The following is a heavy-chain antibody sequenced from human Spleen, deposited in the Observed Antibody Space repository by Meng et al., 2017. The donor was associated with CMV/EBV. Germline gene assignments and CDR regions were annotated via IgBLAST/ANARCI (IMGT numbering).Heavy chain of an antibody. CDR2: IFYSGST. V-gene: IGHV4-39*07. CDR3: ARDSGGYGSGSYFNRNCFDP. D-gene: IGHD3-10*01. J-gene: IGHJ5*02. Sequence: GSLRLSCIVSGGSISSSSYYWGWIRQPPGKGLEWIGSIFYSGSTYDNPSLKSRGTISVDRSKNQFSLKLSSVTAADTAVYYCARDSGGYGSGSYFNRNCFDPWGQGTLVTVSS. CDR1: GGSISSSSYY.